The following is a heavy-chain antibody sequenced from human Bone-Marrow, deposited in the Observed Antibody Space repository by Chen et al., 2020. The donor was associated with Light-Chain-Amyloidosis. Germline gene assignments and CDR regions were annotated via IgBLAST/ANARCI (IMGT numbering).Heavy chain of an antibody. J-gene: IGHJ3*02. CDR3: ARGSRITIFGVSYPFDAFDI. CDR2: IYYSGST. V-gene: IGHV4-59*01. Sequence: QVQLQESGPGLVKPSETLSLTCTVSVGSISSYYWSWIRQPPGKGLEWIGYIYYSGSTNYNPSLKSRVTISVDTSKNQFSLKLSSVTAADTAVYYCARGSRITIFGVSYPFDAFDIWGQGTMVTVSS. D-gene: IGHD3-3*01. CDR1: VGSISSYY.